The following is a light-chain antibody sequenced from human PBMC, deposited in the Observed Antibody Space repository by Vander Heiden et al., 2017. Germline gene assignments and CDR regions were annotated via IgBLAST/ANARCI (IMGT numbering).Light chain of an antibody. J-gene: IGLJ1*01. CDR3: QSADSSGTYV. CDR2: KDS. Sequence: SHELTQPPSVSASPGQTARITCPGDALPKQYAYWYQQKPGQAPVLVIYKDSERPSGIPERFSGSSSGTTVTLTISGVQAEDEADYYCQSADSSGTYVFGTGTKVTVL. V-gene: IGLV3-25*03. CDR1: ALPKQY.